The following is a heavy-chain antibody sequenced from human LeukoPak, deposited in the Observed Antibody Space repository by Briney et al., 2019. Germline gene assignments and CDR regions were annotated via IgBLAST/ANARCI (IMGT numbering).Heavy chain of an antibody. D-gene: IGHD3-10*01. CDR2: TYYRSKWYN. V-gene: IGHV6-1*01. CDR3: ARESHYYGSGSFYYYYMDV. CDR1: GDSVSSNSAA. Sequence: SQTLSLTCAISGDSVSSNSAAWNWIRQSPSRGLEWLGRTYYRSKWYNDYAVSVKSRITINPDTSKNQFSLQLNSVTPEDTAVYYCARESHYYGSGSFYYYYMDVWGKGTTVTISS. J-gene: IGHJ6*03.